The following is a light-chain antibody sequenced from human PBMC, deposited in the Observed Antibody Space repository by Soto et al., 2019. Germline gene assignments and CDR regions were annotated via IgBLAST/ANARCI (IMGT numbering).Light chain of an antibody. J-gene: IGLJ1*01. V-gene: IGLV2-14*01. CDR2: EVN. CDR1: SSDVGGYNY. CDR3: SSYTSGTTLYV. Sequence: QSALTQPASVSGSPGQSIVISCTGTSSDVGGYNYVSWHQQHPGRAPKHLIYEVNKRPSGASNRFSGSKSGNTASLTISGLQAEDEADYYCSSYTSGTTLYVFGSGTKLTVL.